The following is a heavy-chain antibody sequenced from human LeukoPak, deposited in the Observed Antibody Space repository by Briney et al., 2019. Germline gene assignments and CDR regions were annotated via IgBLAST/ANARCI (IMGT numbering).Heavy chain of an antibody. D-gene: IGHD6-13*01. V-gene: IGHV3-21*01. Sequence: GGSLRLSCAASGFTFSTYAMNWVRQAPGKGLEWVSSISKSSDYIKYADSVRGRFTISRDNAKNSLYLQMNSLRAEDTAVYYCARGGPSYSSSWYFDYWGQGTLVTVSS. CDR1: GFTFSTYA. CDR3: ARGGPSYSSSWYFDY. CDR2: ISKSSDYI. J-gene: IGHJ4*02.